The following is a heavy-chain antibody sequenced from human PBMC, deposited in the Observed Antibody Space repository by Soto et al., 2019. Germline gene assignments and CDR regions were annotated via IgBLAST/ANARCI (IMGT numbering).Heavy chain of an antibody. V-gene: IGHV1-46*01. J-gene: IGHJ4*02. D-gene: IGHD3-3*01. CDR3: AREGIGHIVVIIPLDS. CDR1: GYTFTSYY. CDR2: INPSGGST. Sequence: SVKVSCKASGYTFTSYYMHWVRQAPGQGLEWMGIINPSGGSTSYAQKFQGRVTMTRDTSTSTVYMELSSLRSEDTAVYYCAREGIGHIVVIIPLDSWGQGTLVTV.